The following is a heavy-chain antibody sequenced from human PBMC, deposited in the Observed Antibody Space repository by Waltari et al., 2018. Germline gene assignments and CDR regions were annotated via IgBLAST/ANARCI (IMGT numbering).Heavy chain of an antibody. J-gene: IGHJ4*02. D-gene: IGHD1-26*01. V-gene: IGHV3-7*01. CDR1: GLPFSSYW. Sequence: EVQLVESGGGLVQPGGSLRHSWVAYGLPFSSYWMSWVRQAPGKGLEWVADIKQDGSKEYYMESVRGRFTISRDNGKKSVYLQMNRLRVEDTAVYYCARDWEGDSPNFDYWGQGTQVTVSS. CDR3: ARDWEGDSPNFDY. CDR2: IKQDGSKE.